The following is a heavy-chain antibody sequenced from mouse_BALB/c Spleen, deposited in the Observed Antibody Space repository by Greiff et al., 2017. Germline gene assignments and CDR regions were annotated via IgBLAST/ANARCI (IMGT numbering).Heavy chain of an antibody. CDR2: ISSGGSYT. Sequence: EVQGVESGGDLVKPGGSLKLSCAASGFTFSSYAMSWVRQSPEKRLEWVAEISSGGSYTYYPDTVTGRFTISRDNAKNTLYLEMSSLRAEDTAMYYCAREAHGAYWGQGTLVTVSA. CDR1: GFTFSSYA. V-gene: IGHV5-9-4*01. J-gene: IGHJ3*01. CDR3: AREAHGAY.